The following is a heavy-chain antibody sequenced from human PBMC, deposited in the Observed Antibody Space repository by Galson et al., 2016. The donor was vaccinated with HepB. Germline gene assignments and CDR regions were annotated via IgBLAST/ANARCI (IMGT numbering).Heavy chain of an antibody. Sequence: SLRLSCAASGFTFSSDVMSWVRQAPGKGLEWVSDISPSGGVAYYADSVDGRFTTSRDNSRNTLYLEMDKLRVEDTALYYCVKVRGSGRPFYCQYWGQGTLVTVSS. CDR2: ISPSGGVA. D-gene: IGHD3-10*01. V-gene: IGHV3-23*01. CDR1: GFTFSSDV. CDR3: VKVRGSGRPFYCQY. J-gene: IGHJ4*02.